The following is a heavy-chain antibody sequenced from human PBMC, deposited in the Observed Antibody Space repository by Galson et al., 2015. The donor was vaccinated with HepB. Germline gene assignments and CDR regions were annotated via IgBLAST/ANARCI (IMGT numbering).Heavy chain of an antibody. CDR2: INHSGST. J-gene: IGHJ5*02. V-gene: IGHV4-34*01. CDR3: ARVRSRKPGTHYYGSGASQRGGWWFDP. CDR1: GGSFSGYY. D-gene: IGHD3-10*01. Sequence: LSLTCAVYGGSFSGYYWSWIRQPPGKGLEWIGEINHSGSTNYNPSLKSRVTISVDTSKNQFSLKLSSVTAADTAVYYCARVRSRKPGTHYYGSGASQRGGWWFDPWGQGTLVTVSS.